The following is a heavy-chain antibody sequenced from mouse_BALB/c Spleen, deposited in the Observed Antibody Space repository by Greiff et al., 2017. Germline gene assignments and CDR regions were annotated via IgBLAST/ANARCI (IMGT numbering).Heavy chain of an antibody. J-gene: IGHJ4*01. CDR3: TRRGDGNYVYYAMDY. Sequence: EVQGVESGGGLVQPGGSMKLSCVASGFTFSNYWMNWVRQSPEKGLEWVAEIRLKSNNYATHYAESVKGRFTISRDDSKSSVYLQMNNLRAEDTGIYYCTRRGDGNYVYYAMDYWGQGTSVTVSS. V-gene: IGHV6-6*02. D-gene: IGHD2-1*01. CDR2: IRLKSNNYAT. CDR1: GFTFSNYW.